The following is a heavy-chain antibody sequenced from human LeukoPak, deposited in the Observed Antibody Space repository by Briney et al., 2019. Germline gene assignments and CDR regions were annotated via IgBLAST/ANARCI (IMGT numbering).Heavy chain of an antibody. CDR1: GGSISSSRYY. Sequence: SETLSLTCTVSGGSISSSRYYWGWIRQPPGKGLEWIGSIHYSGSTYYNPSLKSRVTVSVDTSENQFSLKLSSVTAADSAVYYCARLTRLSTSPDRYYLDYWGQGTLVTVSS. CDR2: IHYSGST. CDR3: ARLTRLSTSPDRYYLDY. D-gene: IGHD6-6*01. V-gene: IGHV4-39*07. J-gene: IGHJ4*02.